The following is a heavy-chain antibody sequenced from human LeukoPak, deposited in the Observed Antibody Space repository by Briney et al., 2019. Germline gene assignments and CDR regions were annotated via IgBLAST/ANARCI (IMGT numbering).Heavy chain of an antibody. J-gene: IGHJ4*02. CDR2: INSDGSST. CDR3: ARVGYDSNGFDY. Sequence: PGGSLRLSCLASGFTFSRFWMHWVRQAPGKGLVWVSRINSDGSSTSHADSVKGRFTISRDNAKNTLYLQMNSLRAEDTAVYYCARVGYDSNGFDYWGQGTLVTVSS. V-gene: IGHV3-74*01. D-gene: IGHD3-22*01. CDR1: GFTFSRFW.